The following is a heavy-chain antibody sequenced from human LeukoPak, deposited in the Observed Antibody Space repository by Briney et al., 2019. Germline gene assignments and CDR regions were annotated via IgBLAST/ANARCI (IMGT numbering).Heavy chain of an antibody. J-gene: IGHJ3*02. Sequence: PSETLSLTCTVSGGSISSYYWSWIRQPAGKGLEWIGRIYTSGSTNYNPSLKSRVTMSVDTSTNQFSLKLSSVTAADTAVYYCASRTHTTRAFDIWGQGTMVTVSS. CDR3: ASRTHTTRAFDI. V-gene: IGHV4-4*07. CDR2: IYTSGST. D-gene: IGHD1-1*01. CDR1: GGSISSYY.